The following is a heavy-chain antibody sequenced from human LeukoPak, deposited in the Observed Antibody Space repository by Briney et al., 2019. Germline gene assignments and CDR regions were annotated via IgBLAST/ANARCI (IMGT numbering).Heavy chain of an antibody. CDR3: ARSRSASTSGWYDYFDY. CDR2: ISYDGSKT. V-gene: IGHV3-30*04. Sequence: GGSLRLSCAASGFTFRSSAMQWVRQAPGQGLEWVSVISYDGSKTNYADSVKGRFTISRDDSKNTLYLQMNSLRGEDTAVYYCARSRSASTSGWYDYFDYWGRGTRVTVSS. J-gene: IGHJ4*02. D-gene: IGHD6-19*01. CDR1: GFTFRSSA.